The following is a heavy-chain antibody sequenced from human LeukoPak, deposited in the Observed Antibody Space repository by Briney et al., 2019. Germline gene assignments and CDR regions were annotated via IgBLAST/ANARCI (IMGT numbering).Heavy chain of an antibody. Sequence: SETLSLTCTVSGGSISSGDYYWGWIRQPPGQGLEWIGSIYRSGSTYYNSSLKSRVTISVDTSKNQFSLKLSSVTAADTAVYYCARHADYYESTSYFWDYWGQGTLVTVSS. CDR1: GGSISSGDYY. D-gene: IGHD3-22*01. CDR2: IYRSGST. J-gene: IGHJ4*02. V-gene: IGHV4-39*01. CDR3: ARHADYYESTSYFWDY.